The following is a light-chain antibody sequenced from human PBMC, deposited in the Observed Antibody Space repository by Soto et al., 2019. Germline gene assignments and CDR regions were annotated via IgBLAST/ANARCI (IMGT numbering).Light chain of an antibody. V-gene: IGKV3-11*01. CDR2: DAS. CDR3: QQCNTWPPIT. J-gene: IGKJ5*01. Sequence: EIVLTQSPATLSLSPGERATLSCRASQSVSHYLAWYQQRPGQAPRLLIYDASSRAPGIPARFSGSGSGTDFTLTISSLEPEDFAVYFCQQCNTWPPITFGQGTRLEIK. CDR1: QSVSHY.